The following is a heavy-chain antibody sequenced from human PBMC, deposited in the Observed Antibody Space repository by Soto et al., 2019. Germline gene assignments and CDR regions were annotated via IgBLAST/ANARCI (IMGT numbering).Heavy chain of an antibody. CDR1: GFTFSEHY. D-gene: IGHD3-22*01. Sequence: GGSLRLSCAGSGFTFSEHYMSWIRQAPGKGLEWISYVSSSDSTVYYADSVKGRFTISRDNAKNSLYLQMNSLRVEDTAVYYCARDLGYYDSSGYFDYWGQGTLVTVSS. CDR3: ARDLGYYDSSGYFDY. V-gene: IGHV3-11*01. CDR2: VSSSDSTV. J-gene: IGHJ4*02.